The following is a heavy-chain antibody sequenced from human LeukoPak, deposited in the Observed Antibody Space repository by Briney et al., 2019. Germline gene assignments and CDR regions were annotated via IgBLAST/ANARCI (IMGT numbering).Heavy chain of an antibody. V-gene: IGHV3-74*01. J-gene: IGHJ4*02. D-gene: IGHD2-21*01. CDR3: AKDFRIGYSAHFDY. CDR2: INGDGSVT. CDR1: GFTFSSYW. Sequence: PGGSLRLSCAASGFTFSSYWMHWVRQGPGIGLVWVSRINGDGSVTNYADSVKGRFSISRDNSKNTLYLQMDSLRGEDTAVYYCAKDFRIGYSAHFDYWGQGALVTVSS.